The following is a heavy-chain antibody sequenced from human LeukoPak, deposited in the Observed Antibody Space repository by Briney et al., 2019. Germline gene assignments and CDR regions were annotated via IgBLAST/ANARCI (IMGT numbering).Heavy chain of an antibody. V-gene: IGHV4/OR15-8*02. CDR3: ARGPPYIVVVTAIGFFDY. CDR2: THRSGDT. J-gene: IGHJ4*02. D-gene: IGHD2-21*02. Sequence: SETLSLTCAVYGVSISSGNWWTWVRQPPGKGLEWIGETHRSGDTKYNPSLNGRVTISMDNSKNQLSLNLISVTAADTAVYYCARGPPYIVVVTAIGFFDYWGQGTLVTVSS. CDR1: GVSISSGNW.